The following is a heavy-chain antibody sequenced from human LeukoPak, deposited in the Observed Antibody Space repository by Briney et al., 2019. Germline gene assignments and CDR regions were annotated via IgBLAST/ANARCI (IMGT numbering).Heavy chain of an antibody. J-gene: IGHJ5*02. D-gene: IGHD3-10*01. CDR1: GFTFSSYG. CDR2: ISGSGGST. CDR3: ARGITMVRGVTILRGLDWFDP. V-gene: IGHV3-23*01. Sequence: GGSLRLSCAASGFTFSSYGMSWVRQAPGKGLEWVSAISGSGGSTYYADSVKGRFTISRDNSKNALYLQMNSLRAEDTAVYYCARGITMVRGVTILRGLDWFDPWGQGTMVTVSS.